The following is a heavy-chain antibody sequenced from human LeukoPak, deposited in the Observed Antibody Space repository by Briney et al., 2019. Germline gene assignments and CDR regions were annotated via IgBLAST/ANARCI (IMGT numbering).Heavy chain of an antibody. D-gene: IGHD6-13*01. CDR3: ARKGDSSSWYTHNWFDP. J-gene: IGHJ5*02. CDR1: GGSISSSSYY. CDR2: IYYSGST. V-gene: IGHV4-39*01. Sequence: TSETLSLTCTVSGGSISSSSYYWGWIRQPPGKGLEWIGSIYYSGSTYYNPSLKSRVTISVDTSKNQFSLKLSSVTAADTAVYYCARKGDSSSWYTHNWFDPWGQGTLVTVSS.